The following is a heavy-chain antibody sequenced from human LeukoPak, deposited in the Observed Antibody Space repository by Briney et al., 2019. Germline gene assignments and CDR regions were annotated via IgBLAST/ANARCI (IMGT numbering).Heavy chain of an antibody. Sequence: SVKVSCKASGGTFSSYAISWVRQAPGQGLEWMGRIIPIFGTANYAQKFQGRATITTDESTSTAYMELSSLRSEDTAVYYCARDGKRLKLDYWGREPWSPSPQ. CDR1: GGTFSSYA. J-gene: IGHJ4*02. CDR3: ARDGKRLKLDY. D-gene: IGHD4-23*01. CDR2: IIPIFGTA. V-gene: IGHV1-69*05.